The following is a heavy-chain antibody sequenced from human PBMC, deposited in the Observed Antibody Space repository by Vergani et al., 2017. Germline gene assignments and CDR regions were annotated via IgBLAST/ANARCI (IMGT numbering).Heavy chain of an antibody. Sequence: EVQLVESGGGLVQPGGSLRLSCAASGFTFSSYWMSWVRQAPGKGLEWVANIKQDGSEKYFVDSVKGRFTISRDTAKNSLYLQMNSLRAEDTAVYYCARGDYYDNIGYWGGYWGQGTLVTVSS. V-gene: IGHV3-7*01. J-gene: IGHJ4*02. CDR3: ARGDYYDNIGYWGGY. D-gene: IGHD3-22*01. CDR2: IKQDGSEK. CDR1: GFTFSSYW.